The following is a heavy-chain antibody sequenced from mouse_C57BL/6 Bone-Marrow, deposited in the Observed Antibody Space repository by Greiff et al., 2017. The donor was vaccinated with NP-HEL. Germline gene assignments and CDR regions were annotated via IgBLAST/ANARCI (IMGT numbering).Heavy chain of an antibody. CDR3: ARRSQYFDV. CDR1: GFTFSSYG. J-gene: IGHJ1*03. CDR2: ISSGGSYT. Sequence: EVNVVESGGDLVKPGGSLKLSCAASGFTFSSYGMSWVRQTPDKRLEWVATISSGGSYTYYPDSVKGRFTISRDNAKNTLYLQMSSLKSEDTAMYYCARRSQYFDVWGTGTTVTVSS. V-gene: IGHV5-6*02.